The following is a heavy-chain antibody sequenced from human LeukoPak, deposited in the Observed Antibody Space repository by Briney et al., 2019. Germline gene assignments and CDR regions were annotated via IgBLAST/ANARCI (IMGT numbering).Heavy chain of an antibody. V-gene: IGHV1-2*02. Sequence: ASVKVSCKASGYTFTGYYMHWVRQAPGQGLEWMGWINPNSGGTNCAQKFQGRVTMTRDTPISTAYMELSRLRSDDTAVYYCARDLEDTAMGHNWFDPWGQGTLVTVSS. J-gene: IGHJ5*02. CDR3: ARDLEDTAMGHNWFDP. CDR2: INPNSGGT. CDR1: GYTFTGYY. D-gene: IGHD5-18*01.